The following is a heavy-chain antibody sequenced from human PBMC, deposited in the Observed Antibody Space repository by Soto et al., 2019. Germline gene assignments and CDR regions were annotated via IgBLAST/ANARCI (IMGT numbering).Heavy chain of an antibody. J-gene: IGHJ4*02. V-gene: IGHV1-18*01. CDR3: ARVRSRRDSSSWLY. CDR2: ISAYNGNT. CDR1: GYTFTSYG. D-gene: IGHD6-13*01. Sequence: QVQLVQSGAEVKKPGASVKVSCKASGYTFTSYGISWVRQAPGQGLEWMGWISAYNGNTNYAQKLQGRVTMTTDTSTSTAYMELRNLTPDDTAVYYCARVRSRRDSSSWLYWGQGTLVTVSS.